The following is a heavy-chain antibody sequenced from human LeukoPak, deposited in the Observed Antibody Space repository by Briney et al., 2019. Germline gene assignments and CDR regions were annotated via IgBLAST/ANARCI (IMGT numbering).Heavy chain of an antibody. D-gene: IGHD2-2*01. CDR2: IIPIFGTA. Sequence: SVKVSCKASGGTFSSYAISWVRQAPGQGLEWMGGIIPIFGTANYAQKFQGRVTITADESTSTAYMELSSLRSEDTAVFYCARVGYCSSTSCYGAFDIWGQGTMVTVSS. CDR3: ARVGYCSSTSCYGAFDI. V-gene: IGHV1-69*13. J-gene: IGHJ3*02. CDR1: GGTFSSYA.